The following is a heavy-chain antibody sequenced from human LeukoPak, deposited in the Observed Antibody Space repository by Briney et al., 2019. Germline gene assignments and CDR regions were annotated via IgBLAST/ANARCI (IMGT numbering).Heavy chain of an antibody. CDR3: ARDTYYDFWSGYSMADY. Sequence: SQTLSLTCAISGDSVSSNSSAWNWIRQSPSRGLEWLGKTYHRSKWYNDYAVSVKSRITINPDTSKNQFSLQLNSVTSEDKAAYYCARDTYYDFWSGYSMADYWGQGTLVTVSS. V-gene: IGHV6-1*01. CDR1: GDSVSSNSSA. J-gene: IGHJ4*02. CDR2: TYHRSKWYN. D-gene: IGHD3-3*01.